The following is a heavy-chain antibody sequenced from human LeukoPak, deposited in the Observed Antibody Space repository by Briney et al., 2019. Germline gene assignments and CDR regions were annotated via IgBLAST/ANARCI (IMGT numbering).Heavy chain of an antibody. CDR1: SGSVNSGSYY. CDR3: ARRAGYTGSWYEY. Sequence: SETLSLTCTVSSGSVNSGSYYWNWIRQPPGKGLEWIGYIYYSGSTNYNPSLKSRVTISVDTAKNQLSLKLSSVTAADTAVYYCARRAGYTGSWYEYWGQGTLLTFSS. D-gene: IGHD6-13*01. J-gene: IGHJ4*02. V-gene: IGHV4-61*01. CDR2: IYYSGST.